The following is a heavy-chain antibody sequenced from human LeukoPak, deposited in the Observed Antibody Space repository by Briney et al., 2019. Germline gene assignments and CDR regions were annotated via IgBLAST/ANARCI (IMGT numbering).Heavy chain of an antibody. V-gene: IGHV4-38-2*02. CDR1: GYSISSDYY. J-gene: IGHJ6*03. CDR2: IYHSGST. CDR3: ARQGIEDYYYYYMDV. Sequence: SETLSLTCTVSGYSISSDYYWGWIRQPPGRGLEWIGTIYHSGSTYYNPSLKSRVTISVDTSKNQFSLKLSSVTAADTAVYYCARQGIEDYYYYYMDVWGKGTTVTISS.